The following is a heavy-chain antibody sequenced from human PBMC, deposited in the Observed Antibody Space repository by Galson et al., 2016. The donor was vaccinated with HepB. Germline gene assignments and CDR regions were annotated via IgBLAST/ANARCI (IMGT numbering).Heavy chain of an antibody. CDR3: VKATRIIASYSFDY. CDR1: GFTFSNSA. D-gene: IGHD6-6*01. Sequence: SLRLSCAASGFTFSNSAMSWVRQAPGKGLEWVSTVTGSGGSTYYADSVKGRFTISRDNSKNTLYLQMNSLRAEDTAVYYCVKATRIIASYSFDYWGQGTLVTVSS. J-gene: IGHJ4*02. CDR2: VTGSGGST. V-gene: IGHV3-23*01.